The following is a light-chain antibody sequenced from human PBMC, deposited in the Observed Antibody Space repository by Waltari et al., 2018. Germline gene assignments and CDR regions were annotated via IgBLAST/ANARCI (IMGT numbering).Light chain of an antibody. CDR3: QHYVRLPAT. CDR1: QSVSRA. CDR2: GAS. V-gene: IGKV3-20*01. J-gene: IGKJ1*01. Sequence: EVVLTQSPGTLSLSPGERATLSCRASQSVSRALAWYQQKPGQAPRLLIYGASIRATGIPDRVRGKGSGTDFSLTISRLEPADSAMYYCQHYVRLPATFGQGTKVEIK.